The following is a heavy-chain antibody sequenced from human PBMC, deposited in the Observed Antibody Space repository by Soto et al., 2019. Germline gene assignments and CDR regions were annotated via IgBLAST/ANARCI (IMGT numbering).Heavy chain of an antibody. CDR1: GFTFSSYW. CDR3: ARVSYYDSSGYYEAYFDY. D-gene: IGHD3-22*01. J-gene: IGHJ4*02. V-gene: IGHV3-7*01. CDR2: IKQDGSEK. Sequence: EVQLVESGGGLVQPGGSLRLSCAASGFTFSSYWMSWVRQAPGKGLEWVANIKQDGSEKYYVDSVKGRFTISRDNAKNSLYLQMNSLRAEDTAVYYCARVSYYDSSGYYEAYFDYWGQGTLVTVSS.